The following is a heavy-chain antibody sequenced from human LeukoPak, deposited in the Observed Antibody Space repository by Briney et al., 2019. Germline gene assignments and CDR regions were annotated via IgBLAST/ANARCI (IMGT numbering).Heavy chain of an antibody. CDR2: INHSGST. CDR3: ARRPCSGGSCYFRTEAFDI. V-gene: IGHV4-34*01. D-gene: IGHD2-15*01. Sequence: SETLSLTCAVYGGSFSGYYWSWIRQPPGKGLEWIGEINHSGSTNYNPSLKSRVTISVDTSKNQFSLKLSSVTAADTAVYYCARRPCSGGSCYFRTEAFDIWGQGTMVTVSS. CDR1: GGSFSGYY. J-gene: IGHJ3*02.